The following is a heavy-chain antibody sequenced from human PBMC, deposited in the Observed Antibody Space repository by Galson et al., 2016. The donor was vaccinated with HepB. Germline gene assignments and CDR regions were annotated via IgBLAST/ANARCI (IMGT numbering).Heavy chain of an antibody. J-gene: IGHJ4*02. V-gene: IGHV4-31*03. CDR2: IYYSGST. CDR3: VSRYGDYGGPFDY. D-gene: IGHD4-17*01. CDR1: GGSLSSGGYY. Sequence: TLSLTCTVSGGSLSSGGYYWSWIRQHPGKGLEWIGYIYYSGSTYYNPSLKSRVTISVATSKNQFSLKLSSVTAADTAVYYCVSRYGDYGGPFDYWGQGTLVTVSS.